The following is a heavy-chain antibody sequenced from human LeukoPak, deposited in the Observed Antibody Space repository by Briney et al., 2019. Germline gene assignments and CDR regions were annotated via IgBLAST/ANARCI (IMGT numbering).Heavy chain of an antibody. CDR3: ARICSSTDCLIPD. Sequence: GGSLRLSCAASGFTFSRHWMHWVRQAPGEGLVWISRINSDASDTNYADFVKGRFTISRDNAKNTVYLQINSLRDEDTAVYYCARICSSTDCLIPDWGQGTLVTVSS. J-gene: IGHJ4*02. V-gene: IGHV3-74*01. CDR1: GFTFSRHW. D-gene: IGHD2-2*01. CDR2: INSDASDT.